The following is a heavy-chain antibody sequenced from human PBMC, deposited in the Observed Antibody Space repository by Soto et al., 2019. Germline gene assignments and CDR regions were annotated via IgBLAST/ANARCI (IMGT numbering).Heavy chain of an antibody. CDR1: GFTFGSYG. CDR2: IWYDGGNK. CDR3: ARDESRITIFGVVGY. Sequence: QVQLVESGGGLFQPGRSWGLSFAASGFTFGSYGMHWFRRAPGKGLGGVAVIWYDGGNKYYADSVKGRFTISRDNSKNTLYLQMNSLRAEDTAVYYCARDESRITIFGVVGYWGQGTLVTVSS. V-gene: IGHV3-33*01. J-gene: IGHJ4*02. D-gene: IGHD3-3*01.